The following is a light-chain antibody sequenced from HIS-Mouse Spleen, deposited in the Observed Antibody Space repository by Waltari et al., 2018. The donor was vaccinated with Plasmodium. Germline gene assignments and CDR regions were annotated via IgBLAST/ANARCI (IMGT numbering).Light chain of an antibody. CDR3: QQYNNWPQT. CDR1: QSVSSN. Sequence: EIVMTQSPATLSVSPGERATLSCRASQSVSSNLAWYQQKPGKAPRLLSYGASTRATGSPARFSGSWSGTEFTLTISSMQSEDFAVYYCQQYNNWPQTFGQGTKVEIK. CDR2: GAS. V-gene: IGKV3-15*01. J-gene: IGKJ1*01.